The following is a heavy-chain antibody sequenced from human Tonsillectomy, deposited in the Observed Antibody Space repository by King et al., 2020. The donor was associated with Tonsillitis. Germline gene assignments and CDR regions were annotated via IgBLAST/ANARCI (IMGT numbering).Heavy chain of an antibody. CDR2: ISNSGIT. Sequence: QLQESGPGLVKPSETLSLTCSVSGGAINNYYWIWIRQAPGQGLEWIGQISNSGITNYVPSLQSRVTISTDKSKNQISLKMSYVSAANTAVYYCVSSHGGYWGQGILVIVSS. CDR1: GGAINNYY. CDR3: VSSHGGY. V-gene: IGHV4-59*01. D-gene: IGHD3-10*01. J-gene: IGHJ4*02.